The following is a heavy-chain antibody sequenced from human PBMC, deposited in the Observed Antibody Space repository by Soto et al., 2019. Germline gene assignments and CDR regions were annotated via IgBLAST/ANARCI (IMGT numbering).Heavy chain of an antibody. Sequence: QVQLQESGPGLVKPSQTLSLTCTVSGDSMGSGDYYWTWIRQPPGKGLEWIGYIYYIGTTFYNPSLERRVKISIDTSKNRFSLRLTSVTAANTAVYYCSRGSTYYGFLTWGQGTLVTVSS. CDR3: SRGSTYYGFLT. CDR2: IYYIGTT. J-gene: IGHJ5*02. D-gene: IGHD3-10*01. CDR1: GDSMGSGDYY. V-gene: IGHV4-30-4*01.